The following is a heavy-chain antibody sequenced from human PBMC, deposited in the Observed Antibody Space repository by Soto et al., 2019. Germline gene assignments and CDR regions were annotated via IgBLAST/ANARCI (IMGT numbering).Heavy chain of an antibody. J-gene: IGHJ4*02. D-gene: IGHD3-10*01. CDR3: ARSITMVRGVIIPCDY. CDR1: GYTFTSYY. CDR2: INPSGGST. Sequence: QVQLVQSGAEVKKPGASVKVSCKASGYTFTSYYMHWVRQAPGQGLEWMGIINPSGGSTSYAQKFQGRVTMTRDTSTSTVYMELSSLRSEDTAVYYCARSITMVRGVIIPCDYWGQGTLVTVSS. V-gene: IGHV1-46*01.